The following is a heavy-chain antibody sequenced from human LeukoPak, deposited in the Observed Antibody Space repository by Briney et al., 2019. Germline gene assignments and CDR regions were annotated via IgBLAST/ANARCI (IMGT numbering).Heavy chain of an antibody. D-gene: IGHD3-10*02. CDR3: AKFFTGEYVRAFDV. V-gene: IGHV3-30*18. J-gene: IGHJ3*01. Sequence: GGSLRLSCAASGFTFSKYTMNWVRQAPGKGLGWVAVISYDGSNKYYADSVKGRFTISRDNSKNTLYLQMNSLRAEDTAVYYCAKFFTGEYVRAFDVWGQGTMVTVSS. CDR2: ISYDGSNK. CDR1: GFTFSKYT.